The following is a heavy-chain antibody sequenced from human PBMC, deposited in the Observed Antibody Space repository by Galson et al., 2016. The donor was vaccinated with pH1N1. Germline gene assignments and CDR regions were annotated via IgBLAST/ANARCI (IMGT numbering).Heavy chain of an antibody. CDR3: VRRVVGELLGNWFDP. J-gene: IGHJ5*02. Sequence: LSLTCTVSGDSISSSSYYWGWIRQPPGKGLEWIGSMYYSGSSYYNPSLKSRVTISVDTSKNQFSLKLSSMTAADTAVYYCVRRVVGELLGNWFDPWGQGTLVTVSS. CDR2: MYYSGSS. CDR1: GDSISSSSYY. V-gene: IGHV4-39*01. D-gene: IGHD3-10*01.